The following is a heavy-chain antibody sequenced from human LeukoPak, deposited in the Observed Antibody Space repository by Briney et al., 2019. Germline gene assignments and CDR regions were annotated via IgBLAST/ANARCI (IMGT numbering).Heavy chain of an antibody. CDR1: GYSISSGYY. Sequence: PSETLSLTCTVSGYSISSGYYWGWIRQPPGKGLEWIGSIYHSGSTFDNPSLKSRVTISVDTSKNQFSLKLSSVTAADTTVYYCARDYGDDAFDIWGQGTMVTVSS. CDR3: ARDYGDDAFDI. CDR2: IYHSGST. J-gene: IGHJ3*02. D-gene: IGHD4-17*01. V-gene: IGHV4-38-2*02.